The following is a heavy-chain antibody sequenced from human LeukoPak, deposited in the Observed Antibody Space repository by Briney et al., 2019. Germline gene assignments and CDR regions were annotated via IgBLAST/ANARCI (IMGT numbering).Heavy chain of an antibody. Sequence: PSETLSLTCAVYGGSFSGYYWSWIRQPPGKGLEWIGEINHSGGTNYNPSLKSRVTISVDTSKNQFSLKLSSVTAADTAVYYCASQSGPIPSGVWGQGTTVTVSS. J-gene: IGHJ6*02. V-gene: IGHV4-34*01. D-gene: IGHD2-21*01. CDR2: INHSGGT. CDR3: ASQSGPIPSGV. CDR1: GGSFSGYY.